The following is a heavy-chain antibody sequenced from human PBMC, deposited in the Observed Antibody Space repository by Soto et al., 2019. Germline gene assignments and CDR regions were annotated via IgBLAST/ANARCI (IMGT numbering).Heavy chain of an antibody. D-gene: IGHD2-2*01. CDR2: ISYDGSNK. J-gene: IGHJ4*02. CDR1: GFTCNNYG. CDR3: FGRQYFGDY. V-gene: IGHV3-30*03. Sequence: QVQLVESGGGVVQPGRSLRLSCGASGFTCNNYGMQWVRQAPGKGLEWVALISYDGSNKYYADSVKGRFTISRDNSKNTLYLQMNSLRTEDTVVYYCFGRQYFGDYSGQGTLVTVPS.